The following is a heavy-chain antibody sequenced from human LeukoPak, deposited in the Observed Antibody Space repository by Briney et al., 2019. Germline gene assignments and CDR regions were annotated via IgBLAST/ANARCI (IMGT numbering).Heavy chain of an antibody. V-gene: IGHV1-8*02. Sequence: GASVKVSCKASGYTFTGYNIHWVRQAPGQGLEWMGWMNPNSGNTGYAQKFQGRVTMTRNTSISTAYMELSSLRSEDTAVYYCARAPGRPQWWLVLAGTIDYWGQGTLVTVSS. CDR3: ARAPGRPQWWLVLAGTIDY. J-gene: IGHJ4*02. CDR2: MNPNSGNT. CDR1: GYTFTGYN. D-gene: IGHD6-19*01.